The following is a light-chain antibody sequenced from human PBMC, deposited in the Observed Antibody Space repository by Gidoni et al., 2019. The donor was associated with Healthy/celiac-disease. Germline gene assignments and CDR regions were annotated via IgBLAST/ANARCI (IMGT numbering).Light chain of an antibody. CDR1: QSVSSSY. V-gene: IGKV3-20*01. CDR3: QQYGSSRT. J-gene: IGKJ1*01. Sequence: EIVLTQSPGTLSLSPGERATLSCRASQSVSSSYLAWYQQKPGQAPRLLNYGAYSRATGIPDRLSGSGSGTDVTLTISRLEPEDFAVYYCQQYGSSRTFGQGTKVEIK. CDR2: GAY.